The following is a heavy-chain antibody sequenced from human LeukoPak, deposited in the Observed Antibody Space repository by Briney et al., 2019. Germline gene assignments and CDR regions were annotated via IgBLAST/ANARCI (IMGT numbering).Heavy chain of an antibody. V-gene: IGHV1-69*04. CDR1: TSR. D-gene: IGHD3-22*01. CDR3: ARGRQSSGYYFY. Sequence: SVKVSCKATSRISWVRQAPGQGLEWMGRIIPILGIANYAQKFQGRVTITADKSTSTAYMELSSLRSEDTAVYYCARGRQSSGYYFYWGQGTLVTVSS. J-gene: IGHJ4*02. CDR2: IIPILGIA.